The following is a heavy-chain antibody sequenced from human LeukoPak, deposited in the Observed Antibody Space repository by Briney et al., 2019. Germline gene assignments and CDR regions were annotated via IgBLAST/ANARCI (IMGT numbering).Heavy chain of an antibody. CDR3: ARAAAAGAPSGY. D-gene: IGHD6-13*01. CDR1: GFTFSSYA. CDR2: ISYDGSNK. Sequence: PGRSLRLSCAASGFTFSSYAMHWVRQAPGKGLEWVAGISYDGSNKYYADSVKGRFTISRDNSKNTLYLQMNSLRAEDTAVYYCARAAAAGAPSGYWGQGTLVTVSS. V-gene: IGHV3-30-3*01. J-gene: IGHJ4*02.